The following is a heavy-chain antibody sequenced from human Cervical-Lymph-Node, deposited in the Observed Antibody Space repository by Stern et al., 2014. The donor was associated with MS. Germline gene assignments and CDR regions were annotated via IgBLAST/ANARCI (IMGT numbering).Heavy chain of an antibody. CDR3: ASGRLGY. Sequence: QVQLVESGAEVKKPGASVEISCKAPGYKFTNYYIHWMRQAPGQGPEWMGMINPSGDSTTYAQKFQGRVTMTRDTSTSTVYMELSRLRSEDAAVYYCASGRLGYWGQGTQVTVSS. J-gene: IGHJ4*02. CDR2: INPSGDST. V-gene: IGHV1-46*01. CDR1: GYKFTNYY.